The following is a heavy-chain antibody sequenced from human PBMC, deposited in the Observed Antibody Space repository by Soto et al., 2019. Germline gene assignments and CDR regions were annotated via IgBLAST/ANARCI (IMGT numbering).Heavy chain of an antibody. Sequence: GGSLRLSCAASGFTFSDHYMDWVRQAPGKGLEWVGRIRNKPNGYTTEYAASVKGRFTISRDDSKNSLFLQMNSLKTEDTAVYYCARGFISYGGKPLNSTHIWGQATMVTGSS. D-gene: IGHD4-17*01. CDR3: ARGFISYGGKPLNSTHI. J-gene: IGHJ3*02. V-gene: IGHV3-72*01. CDR1: GFTFSDHY. CDR2: IRNKPNGYTT.